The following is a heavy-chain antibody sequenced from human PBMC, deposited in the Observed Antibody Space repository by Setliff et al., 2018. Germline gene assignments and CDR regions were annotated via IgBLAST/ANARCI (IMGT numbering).Heavy chain of an antibody. V-gene: IGHV1-69*13. D-gene: IGHD3-9*01. CDR2: IIPNSGGT. CDR3: ARAFSHDILTAYYYY. CDR1: GGTFSSYA. J-gene: IGHJ4*02. Sequence: RASVKVSCKASGGTFSSYAISWVRQAPGQGLEWMGGIIPNSGGTNYAQKFQGRVTITADESTSTAYMELSSLRSEDTAVYYCARAFSHDILTAYYYYWGQGTLVTVSS.